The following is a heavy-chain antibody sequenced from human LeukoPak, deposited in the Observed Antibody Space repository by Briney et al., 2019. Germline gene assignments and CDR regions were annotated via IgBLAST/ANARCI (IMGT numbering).Heavy chain of an antibody. Sequence: GGSLRLSCAASGFTFSSYDMSWVRQAPGKGLEWVSAISGSGGSTYYADSVKGRFTISRDNSKNTLYLQMNSLRAEDTAVYYCAKGGGVAGRRRYYFDYWGQGTLVTVSS. CDR2: ISGSGGST. D-gene: IGHD6-19*01. V-gene: IGHV3-23*01. CDR3: AKGGGVAGRRRYYFDY. CDR1: GFTFSSYD. J-gene: IGHJ4*02.